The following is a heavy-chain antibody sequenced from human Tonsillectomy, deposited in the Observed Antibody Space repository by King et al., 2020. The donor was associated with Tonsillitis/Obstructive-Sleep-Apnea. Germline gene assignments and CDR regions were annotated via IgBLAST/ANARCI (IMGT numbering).Heavy chain of an antibody. CDR2: IYWDDDK. Sequence: ITLKESGPTLVKPTQTLTLTCTFSGFSLSTSGVGVGWIRQPPGKALEWLALIYWDDDKRYSPSLKSRLTITKDTSKNQAVLTMTNMDPVYTATYYWARLRGGAEDNWGQGTLVTVSS. D-gene: IGHD4-17*01. V-gene: IGHV2-5*02. CDR1: GFSLSTSGVG. J-gene: IGHJ4*02. CDR3: ARLRGGAEDN.